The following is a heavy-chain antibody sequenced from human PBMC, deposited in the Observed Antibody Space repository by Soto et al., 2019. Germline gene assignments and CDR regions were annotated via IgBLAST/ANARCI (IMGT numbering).Heavy chain of an antibody. J-gene: IGHJ4*02. D-gene: IGHD6-19*01. V-gene: IGHV3-48*02. CDR2: SSPRGDTI. CDR3: AKGPHTNVGWLYYFES. Sequence: GGSLRLSCVASGFSLANYPMNWVRQTPGKGLEWISYSSPRGDTIYYADSVEGRFTISRDNARNSLSLHMSSLRDEDSALYYCAKGPHTNVGWLYYFESWGQGVPVTAPQ. CDR1: GFSLANYP.